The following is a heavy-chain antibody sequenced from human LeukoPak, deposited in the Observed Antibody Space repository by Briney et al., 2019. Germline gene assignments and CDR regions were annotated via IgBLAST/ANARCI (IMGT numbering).Heavy chain of an antibody. CDR1: GFTFSSYA. CDR2: ISSNGGST. Sequence: SGGSLRLSCSASGFTFSSYAMHWVRQAPGKGLEYVSAISSNGGSTYYADSVKGRFTISRDNSKNTLYLQMSSLRAEDTAVYYCVRVQVGGTFDYWGQGTLVTVSS. CDR3: VRVQVGGTFDY. J-gene: IGHJ4*02. V-gene: IGHV3-64D*06.